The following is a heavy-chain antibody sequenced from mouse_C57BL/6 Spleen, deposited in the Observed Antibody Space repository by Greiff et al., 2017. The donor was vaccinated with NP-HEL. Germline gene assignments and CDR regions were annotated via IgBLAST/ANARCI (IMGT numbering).Heavy chain of an antibody. CDR3: ARGTGWYFDV. CDR1: GYSFTGYY. Sequence: VQLQQSGPELVKPGASVKISCKASGYSFTGYYMNWVKQSPEKSLEWIGEINPSTGGTTYNQKFKAKATLTVDKSSSTAYMQLKSLTSEDSAFYYWARGTGWYFDVWGTGTTVTVSS. J-gene: IGHJ1*03. CDR2: INPSTGGT. D-gene: IGHD3-1*01. V-gene: IGHV1-42*01.